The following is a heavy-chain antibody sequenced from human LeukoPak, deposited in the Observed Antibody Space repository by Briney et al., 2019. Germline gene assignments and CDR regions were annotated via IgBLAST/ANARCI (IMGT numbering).Heavy chain of an antibody. D-gene: IGHD6-13*01. CDR2: ISWNSGSI. V-gene: IGHV3-9*01. CDR1: GFTFDDYA. J-gene: IGHJ4*02. Sequence: PGGSLRLSCAASGFTFDDYAMHWVRQAPGKGLEWVSGISWNSGSIGYADSVKGRFTISRDNAKNSLYLQMNSLRAEDTALYYCAKDASSSWHQGYFDYWGQGTLVTVSS. CDR3: AKDASSSWHQGYFDY.